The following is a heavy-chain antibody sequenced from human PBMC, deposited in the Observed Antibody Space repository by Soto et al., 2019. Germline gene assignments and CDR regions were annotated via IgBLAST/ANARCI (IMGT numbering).Heavy chain of an antibody. CDR2: ISSSSSYI. Sequence: GGSLRLSCAASGFTFSSYSMNWVRQAPGKGLEWVSSISSSSSYIYYADSVKGRLTISRDNAKNSLYLQMNSLRAEDTAMYYCAXDTGDYFYYYYYYGMDVWGQGTTVTVSS. D-gene: IGHD4-17*01. J-gene: IGHJ6*02. V-gene: IGHV3-21*01. CDR3: AXDTGDYFYYYYYYGMDV. CDR1: GFTFSSYS.